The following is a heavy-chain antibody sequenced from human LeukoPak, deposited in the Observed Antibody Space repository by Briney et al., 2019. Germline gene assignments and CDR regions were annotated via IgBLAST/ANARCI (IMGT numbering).Heavy chain of an antibody. J-gene: IGHJ6*03. CDR3: AKGIFRFGELLYYMDV. D-gene: IGHD3-10*01. Sequence: GGSLRLSCAASGLTFDDYALHWVRQAPGKGLKWVSGISWNSGSIGYADSVKGRFTISRDNAKNSLYLQMNSLRAEDMALYYCAKGIFRFGELLYYMDVWGKGTTVTVSS. CDR2: ISWNSGSI. V-gene: IGHV3-9*03. CDR1: GLTFDDYA.